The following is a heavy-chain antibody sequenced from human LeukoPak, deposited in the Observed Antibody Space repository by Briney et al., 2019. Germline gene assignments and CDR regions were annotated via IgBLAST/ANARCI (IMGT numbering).Heavy chain of an antibody. D-gene: IGHD6-19*01. CDR1: GYTFTIYG. CDR2: ISAYNGNT. CDR3: ARERRYSSGWYYFDY. V-gene: IGHV1-18*01. J-gene: IGHJ4*02. Sequence: ASVTVSFTASGYTFTIYGISWVRQAPGQGLEWMGWISAYNGNTNYAQKLQGRVTMTTDTSTSTAYMELRSLRSDDTAVYYCARERRYSSGWYYFDYWGQGTLVTVSS.